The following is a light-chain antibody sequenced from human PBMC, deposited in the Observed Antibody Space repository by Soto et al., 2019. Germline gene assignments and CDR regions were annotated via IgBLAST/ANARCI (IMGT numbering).Light chain of an antibody. Sequence: QSVLTQSASVSGSPGQSITISCTGTSGDLGDYNFVSWYQQQPGKAPKLIIYEVSHRPSGVSTRFSGSRSGNTASLTISGLQAEDEADYYCSLYTTTVVFGGGTKVTVL. CDR1: SGDLGDYNF. J-gene: IGLJ2*01. CDR3: SLYTTTVV. CDR2: EVS. V-gene: IGLV2-14*01.